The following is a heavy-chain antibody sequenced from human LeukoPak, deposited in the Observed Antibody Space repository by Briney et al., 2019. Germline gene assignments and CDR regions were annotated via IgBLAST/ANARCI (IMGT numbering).Heavy chain of an antibody. CDR1: GFTFTSPA. V-gene: IGHV1-58*02. CDR2: IVVGSGNT. CDR3: AAGYYDSWSGYLELDH. Sequence: GASVKVSCKASGFTFTSPAMQWVRQARGQRLEWIGWIVVGSGNTNYAQKFQERVTITRDMSTSTAYMELSSLRSEDTAVYYCAAGYYDSWSGYLELDHWGQGTLVTVSS. D-gene: IGHD3-3*01. J-gene: IGHJ4*02.